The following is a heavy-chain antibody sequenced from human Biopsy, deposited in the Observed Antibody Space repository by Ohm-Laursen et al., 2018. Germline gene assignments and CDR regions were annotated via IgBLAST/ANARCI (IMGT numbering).Heavy chain of an antibody. J-gene: IGHJ4*02. Sequence: LALTCPVSGGSIKSYYWPWLRQSPGKGLAWIGFISSTGPPNYTPSLPSRAPISVDTSKNPFSRKVISVPAADTAVYYCARLTGDPSYWGQGILVTVSS. CDR3: ARLTGDPSY. CDR2: ISSTGPP. D-gene: IGHD7-27*01. CDR1: GGSIKSYY. V-gene: IGHV4-59*01.